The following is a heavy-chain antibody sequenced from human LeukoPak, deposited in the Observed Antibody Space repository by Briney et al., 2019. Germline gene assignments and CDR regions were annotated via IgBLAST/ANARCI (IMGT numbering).Heavy chain of an antibody. CDR1: GGSISSYY. CDR2: IYTSGST. CDR3: AGGAYYDFWSGYYTSDAFDI. V-gene: IGHV4-4*07. J-gene: IGHJ3*02. Sequence: SETLSLTCTVSGGSISSYYWSWIRQPAGKGLEWIGRIYTSGSTNYNPSLKSRVTMSVDTAKNQFSLKLSSVTAADTAVYYCAGGAYYDFWSGYYTSDAFDIWGQGTMVTVSS. D-gene: IGHD3-3*01.